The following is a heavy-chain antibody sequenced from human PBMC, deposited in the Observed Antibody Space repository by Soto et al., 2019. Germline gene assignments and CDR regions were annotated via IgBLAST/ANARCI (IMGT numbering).Heavy chain of an antibody. Sequence: GGSLRLSCAASGFTFSSYSMNWVRQAPGKGLEWVSYISSSSSTIYYADSVKGRFTISRDNAKNSLYLQMNSLRDEDTAVYYCARDQAYYYDSSGAPFDYWGQGPLVTVSS. CDR2: ISSSSSTI. J-gene: IGHJ4*02. CDR3: ARDQAYYYDSSGAPFDY. V-gene: IGHV3-48*02. CDR1: GFTFSSYS. D-gene: IGHD3-22*01.